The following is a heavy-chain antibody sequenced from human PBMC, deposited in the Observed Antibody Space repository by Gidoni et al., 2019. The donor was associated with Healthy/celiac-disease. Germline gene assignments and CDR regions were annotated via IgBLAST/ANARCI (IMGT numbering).Heavy chain of an antibody. Sequence: QLQLQESGPGLVKPSETLSLTCTVSGGSISSSSYYWGWIRQPPGKGLEWIGSIYYSGTTYYNPSLKSRVTISVDTSKNKFSLKLSSVTAADTAVYYCARRLSYYYDSSGSYFDYWGQGTLVTVSS. CDR1: GGSISSSSYY. CDR2: IYYSGTT. V-gene: IGHV4-39*01. J-gene: IGHJ4*02. D-gene: IGHD3-22*01. CDR3: ARRLSYYYDSSGSYFDY.